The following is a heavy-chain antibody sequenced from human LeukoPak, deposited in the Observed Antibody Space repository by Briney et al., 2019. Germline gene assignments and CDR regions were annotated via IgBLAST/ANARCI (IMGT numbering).Heavy chain of an antibody. Sequence: PGGSLRLSCAASGFTFSSYAMHWVRQAPGKGLEWVAVISYDGSNKYYADSVKGRFTISRDNSKNTLYLQMNSLRAEDTAVYYCARDSAEYYDFWSGAFTIWGQGTMVTVSS. D-gene: IGHD3-3*01. V-gene: IGHV3-30*04. J-gene: IGHJ3*02. CDR3: ARDSAEYYDFWSGAFTI. CDR2: ISYDGSNK. CDR1: GFTFSSYA.